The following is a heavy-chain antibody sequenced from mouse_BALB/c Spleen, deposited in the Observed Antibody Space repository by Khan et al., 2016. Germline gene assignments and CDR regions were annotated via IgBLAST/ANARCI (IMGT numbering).Heavy chain of an antibody. Sequence: EVQLQESGPGLVKPSQSLSLTCTVTGYSITSDYAWNWIRQFPGNKLEWMGYISYSGSTSYNPSHTSRISITRDTSKNQFFLQLNSVTTEDTATYYCARGMDYWGQGTSVTVSS. CDR3: ARGMDY. CDR2: ISYSGST. V-gene: IGHV3-2*02. J-gene: IGHJ4*01. CDR1: GYSITSDYA.